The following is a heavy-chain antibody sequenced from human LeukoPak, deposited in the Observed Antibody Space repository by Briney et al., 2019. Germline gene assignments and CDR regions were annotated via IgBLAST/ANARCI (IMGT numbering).Heavy chain of an antibody. J-gene: IGHJ4*02. CDR2: IWYDGSSK. Sequence: GGSLRLSCAASGFTFSSYGMHWVRQAPGKGLEWVAVIWYDGSSKYYADSVKGRFTISRDNSRNTLYLQMNSLRAEDTAVYYCAKASLEWLLSSSFDYWGQGTLVTVSS. CDR1: GFTFSSYG. D-gene: IGHD3-3*01. V-gene: IGHV3-33*06. CDR3: AKASLEWLLSSSFDY.